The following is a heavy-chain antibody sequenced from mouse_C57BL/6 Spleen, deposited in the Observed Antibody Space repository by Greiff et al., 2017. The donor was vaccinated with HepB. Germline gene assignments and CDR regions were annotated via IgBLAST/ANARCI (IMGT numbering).Heavy chain of an antibody. CDR3: ARGRTTVVARWYFDV. CDR1: GYTFTSYW. CDR2: IDPSDSYT. Sequence: VKLQQPGAELVMPGASVKLSCKASGYTFTSYWMHWVKQRPGQGLEWIGEIDPSDSYTNYNQKFKGKSTLTVDKSSSTAYMQLSSLTSEDSAVYYCARGRTTVVARWYFDVWGTGTTVTVSS. D-gene: IGHD1-1*01. V-gene: IGHV1-69*01. J-gene: IGHJ1*03.